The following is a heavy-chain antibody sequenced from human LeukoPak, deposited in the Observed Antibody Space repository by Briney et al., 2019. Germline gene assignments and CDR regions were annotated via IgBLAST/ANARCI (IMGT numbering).Heavy chain of an antibody. Sequence: PSETLSLTCTVSGGSINSDYWSWIRQPPGKGLEWIGFIYSSGSPTYNPSLESRVTISVDPSNNQFSLKLTSVTATDSAVYYCARRLWSGPFDYWGQGTLVTVFS. V-gene: IGHV4-4*09. D-gene: IGHD3-3*01. CDR1: GGSINSDY. CDR2: IYSSGSP. CDR3: ARRLWSGPFDY. J-gene: IGHJ4*02.